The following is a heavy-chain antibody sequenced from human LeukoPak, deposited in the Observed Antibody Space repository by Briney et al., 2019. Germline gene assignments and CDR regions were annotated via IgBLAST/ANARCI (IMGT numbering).Heavy chain of an antibody. CDR2: IIPIFGTA. D-gene: IGHD6-13*01. CDR1: GGTFSSYT. V-gene: IGHV1-69*06. J-gene: IGHJ4*02. CDR3: ARDLGSSSWYGNFDY. Sequence: GASVKVSCKASGGTFSSYTISWVRQAPGQGLEWMGGIIPIFGTANYAQKFQGRVTITADKSTSTAYMELSSLRSEDTAVYYCARDLGSSSWYGNFDYWGQGTLVTVSS.